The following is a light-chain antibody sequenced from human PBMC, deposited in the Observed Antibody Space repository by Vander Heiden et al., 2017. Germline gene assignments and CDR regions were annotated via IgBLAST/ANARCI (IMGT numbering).Light chain of an antibody. CDR3: VAWDDSSNGYV. V-gene: IGLV1-44*01. CDR1: SANIRNWT. J-gene: IGLJ1*01. CDR2: SNR. Sequence: QSVLTQPPSASGTPGQRVTISRTGSSANIRNWTVNWYQQLPGTAPKLLIYSNRLRPSGVPGRISGSKSGTSASLAFSGLQSEDEADYYCVAWDDSSNGYVFGSGTTVTVL.